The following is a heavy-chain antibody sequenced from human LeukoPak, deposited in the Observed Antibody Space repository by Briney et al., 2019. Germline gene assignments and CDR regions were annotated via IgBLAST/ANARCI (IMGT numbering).Heavy chain of an antibody. CDR3: ARGVAATAYNWFDP. CDR1: GGTFSSYA. D-gene: IGHD2-15*01. Sequence: ASVKVPCKASGGTFSSYAISWVRQAPGQGLEWMGGIIPIFGTANYAQKFQGRVTITTDESTSTAYMELSSLRSEDTAVYYCARGVAATAYNWFDPWGQGTLVTVSS. J-gene: IGHJ5*02. V-gene: IGHV1-69*05. CDR2: IIPIFGTA.